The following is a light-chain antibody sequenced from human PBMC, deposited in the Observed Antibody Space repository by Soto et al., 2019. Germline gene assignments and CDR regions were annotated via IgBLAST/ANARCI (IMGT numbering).Light chain of an antibody. Sequence: SSELTQPPSVSVAPGKTARITCGGNNIGSKSVHWYQQKPGQAPVLVIYYDSDRPSGIPERFSGSNSGNTATLTISRVEAGDEADDYCQVWDRSRDHVVFGGGTKVT. J-gene: IGLJ2*01. CDR3: QVWDRSRDHVV. V-gene: IGLV3-21*04. CDR2: YDS. CDR1: NIGSKS.